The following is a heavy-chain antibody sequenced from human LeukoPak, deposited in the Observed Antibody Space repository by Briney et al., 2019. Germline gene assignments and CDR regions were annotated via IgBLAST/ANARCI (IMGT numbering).Heavy chain of an antibody. CDR2: ISAYNGNT. V-gene: IGHV1-18*01. CDR3: TGTPYSSGWFNYYYGMDV. D-gene: IGHD6-19*01. Sequence: ASVKVSCKASGYTFTSYGISWVRQAPGQGLEWMGWISAYNGNTNYAQKLQGRVTMTTDTSTSTAYMELRSLRSDDTAVYYCTGTPYSSGWFNYYYGMDVWGQGTTVTVSS. J-gene: IGHJ6*02. CDR1: GYTFTSYG.